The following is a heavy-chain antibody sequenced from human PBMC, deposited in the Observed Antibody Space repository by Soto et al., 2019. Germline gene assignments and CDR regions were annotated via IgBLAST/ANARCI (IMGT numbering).Heavy chain of an antibody. D-gene: IGHD1-26*01. CDR3: ARYIYSDTKIDY. Sequence: GVYLKLSYAVYGFSFSSSGLHWVRQAPGRGLVWVSRLNGDGSVTNYADSVRGRFTISRDNAQSTLFLQMNSLRAEDTAVYYCARYIYSDTKIDYWGQGT. J-gene: IGHJ4*02. CDR2: LNGDGSVT. CDR1: GFSFSSSG. V-gene: IGHV3-74*01.